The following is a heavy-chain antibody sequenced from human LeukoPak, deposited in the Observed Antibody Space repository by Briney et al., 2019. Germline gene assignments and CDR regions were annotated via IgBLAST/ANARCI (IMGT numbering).Heavy chain of an antibody. CDR3: ASQPAAMYYYYYGMDV. J-gene: IGHJ6*02. Sequence: SETLSLTCTVSGGSISSSSYYWGWIRQPPGKGLEWIGSIYYSGSTYYDPSLKSRVTISVDTSKNQFSLKLSSVTAADTAVYYCASQPAAMYYYYYGMDVWGQGTTVTVSS. CDR1: GGSISSSSYY. CDR2: IYYSGST. D-gene: IGHD2-2*01. V-gene: IGHV4-39*01.